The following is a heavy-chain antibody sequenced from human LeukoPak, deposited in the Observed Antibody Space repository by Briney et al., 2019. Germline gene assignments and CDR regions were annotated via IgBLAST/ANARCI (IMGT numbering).Heavy chain of an antibody. CDR2: IYPDDSDT. Sequence: GESLKISCKGSGYSFTTYWIAWVRQMPGKGLEWMGIIYPDDSDTRYSPSFQGQVTISVDKSLSTAYLQWISLKASDTAMYYCARGDRVVDTTIITNHFDYWGQGTLVTVSS. V-gene: IGHV5-51*01. CDR1: GYSFTTYW. D-gene: IGHD5-18*01. CDR3: ARGDRVVDTTIITNHFDY. J-gene: IGHJ4*02.